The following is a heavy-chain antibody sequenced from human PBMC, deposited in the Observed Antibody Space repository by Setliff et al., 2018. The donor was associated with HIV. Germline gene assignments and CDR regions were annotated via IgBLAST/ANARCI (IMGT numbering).Heavy chain of an antibody. J-gene: IGHJ6*03. CDR3: AKVGGAGYQYMDV. CDR2: ITWDTTRV. Sequence: GGSLRLSCAASGFRFQDYAMHWVRQAPGKGLEWVSLITWDTTRVYYAHSVRGRFRISRDNRRNSLFLQMDSLRFEDTAVYYCAKVGGAGYQYMDVWGKGTTVTV. V-gene: IGHV3-43*02. CDR1: GFRFQDYA. D-gene: IGHD3-10*01.